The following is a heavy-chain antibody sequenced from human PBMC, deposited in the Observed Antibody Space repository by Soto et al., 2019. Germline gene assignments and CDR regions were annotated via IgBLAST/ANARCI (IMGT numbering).Heavy chain of an antibody. D-gene: IGHD5-12*01. J-gene: IGHJ4*02. CDR2: INAGNGDT. CDR3: ARDSGYAEN. Sequence: QVQLVQSGAEVKRPGASVKGSFKASGYTFTNIHWVRQAPGQRLEWMGWINAGNGDTKYSQKYQDRVTITRDKSANTAYLELSILRSEDTAVYYCARDSGYAENWGQGTLVTLSS. CDR1: GYTFTN. V-gene: IGHV1-3*01.